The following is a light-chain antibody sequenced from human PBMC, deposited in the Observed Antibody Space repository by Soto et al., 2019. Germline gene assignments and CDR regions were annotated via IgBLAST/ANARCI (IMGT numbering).Light chain of an antibody. CDR1: SSDVGGYNY. V-gene: IGLV2-11*01. CDR2: DVS. Sequence: QSALTQPRSVSGSPGQSVTISCTGTSSDVGGYNYVSWYQQHPGKAPKLMIYDVSKRPSGVPDRFSGSKSGNTASLTISGLQAEDEADYYCAVWDDSLSGYVFGGGTKVTVL. J-gene: IGLJ1*01. CDR3: AVWDDSLSGYV.